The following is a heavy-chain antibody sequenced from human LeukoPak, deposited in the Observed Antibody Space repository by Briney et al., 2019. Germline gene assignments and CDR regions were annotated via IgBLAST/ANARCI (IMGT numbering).Heavy chain of an antibody. V-gene: IGHV3-23*01. J-gene: IGHJ4*02. D-gene: IGHD3-22*01. Sequence: GGALRLSCAASGFTFSSYAMSWVRQAPGKGLEWVSAISGSGGSTYYADSVKGRVTISRDNSKNTLYLQMNSLRAEGTALYYCARDSNVYYYDSSATDYWGQGTLVTVSS. CDR1: GFTFSSYA. CDR3: ARDSNVYYYDSSATDY. CDR2: ISGSGGST.